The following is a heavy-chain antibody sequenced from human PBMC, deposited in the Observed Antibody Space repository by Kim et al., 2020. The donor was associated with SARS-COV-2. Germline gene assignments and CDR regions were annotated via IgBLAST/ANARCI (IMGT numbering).Heavy chain of an antibody. Sequence: GGSLRLSCAASGFTFSDYYMTWIRQAPGKGLEWLSYISSSGTYIKYADSVNGRFSISSDNAKNSLYLQMNSLRAEDTAVYYCARVSSGRSSWYWFDPWG. D-gene: IGHD6-13*01. CDR2: ISSSGTYI. CDR1: GFTFSDYY. J-gene: IGHJ5*02. CDR3: ARVSSGRSSWYWFDP. V-gene: IGHV3-11*05.